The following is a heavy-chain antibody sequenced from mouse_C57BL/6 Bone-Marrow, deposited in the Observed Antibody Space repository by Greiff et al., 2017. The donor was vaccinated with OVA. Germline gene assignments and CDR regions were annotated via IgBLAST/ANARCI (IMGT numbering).Heavy chain of an antibody. CDR2: ISNGGGST. Sequence: EVKLVESGGGLVQPGGSLKLSCAASGFTFSDYYMYWVRQTPEKRLEWVAYISNGGGSTYYPDTVKGRFTISRDNAKNTLYLQMSRLKSEYTAMYYCARHGGSYFDYWGQGTTLTVSS. V-gene: IGHV5-12*01. CDR1: GFTFSDYY. J-gene: IGHJ2*01. CDR3: ARHGGSYFDY.